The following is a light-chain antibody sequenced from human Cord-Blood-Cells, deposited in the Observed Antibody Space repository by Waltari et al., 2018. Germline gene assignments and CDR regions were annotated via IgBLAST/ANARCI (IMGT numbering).Light chain of an antibody. CDR1: SSDVGGYNY. J-gene: IGLJ3*02. V-gene: IGLV2-14*01. CDR3: SSYTSSSTWV. Sequence: QSALTQPASVSGSPGQSITISCTGTSSDVGGYNYVSWYQQHPGKAPKLMIYDVSKRPSGVSNRCSGSNSGNTASLPISGLQAGDEADYYCSSYTSSSTWVFGGGTKLTVL. CDR2: DVS.